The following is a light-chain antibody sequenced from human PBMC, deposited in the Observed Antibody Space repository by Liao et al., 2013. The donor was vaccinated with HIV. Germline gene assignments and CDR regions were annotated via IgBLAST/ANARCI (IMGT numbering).Light chain of an antibody. CDR1: ALPKQY. J-gene: IGLJ1*01. V-gene: IGLV3-25*02. Sequence: SYELTQPPSVSVSPGQTARITCSGDALPKQYAYWYQQKPGQAPVLVIYKDSERPSGIPERFSGSNSGNTATLTISRVEAGDEADYYCQVWDSGGAHIVFGTGTKVTVL. CDR2: KDS. CDR3: QVWDSGGAHIV.